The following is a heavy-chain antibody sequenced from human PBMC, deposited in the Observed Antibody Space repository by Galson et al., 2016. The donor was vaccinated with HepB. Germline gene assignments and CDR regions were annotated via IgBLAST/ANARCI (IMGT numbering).Heavy chain of an antibody. CDR3: AKDLMPVAILGVVTYYFDP. D-gene: IGHD3-3*01. CDR2: VSGSGDTT. V-gene: IGHV3-23*01. CDR1: GFTFKNYA. J-gene: IGHJ5*02. Sequence: SLRLSCAASGFTFKNYAMSWVRQAPGKGLEWVSAVSGSGDTTYYTDSVKGRFTTSRDNSKNTLFLHMDSLRAEDTAVYYCAKDLMPVAILGVVTYYFDPWGLGTLVTVSS.